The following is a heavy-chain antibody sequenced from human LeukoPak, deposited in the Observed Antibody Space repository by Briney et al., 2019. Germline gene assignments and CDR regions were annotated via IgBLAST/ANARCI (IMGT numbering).Heavy chain of an antibody. J-gene: IGHJ3*02. D-gene: IGHD2-2*01. Sequence: SQTLSLTCTVSGGSISSDNYFWNWIRQPAGKGLEWIGLIYSSGNTNYSPSLMSRVTISVDTSKNQFSLKLSSVTAADTAVYYCARGWEVPGVIPAALEAFDIWGQGTMVTVSS. CDR2: IYSSGNT. CDR3: ARGWEVPGVIPAALEAFDI. V-gene: IGHV4-61*02. CDR1: GGSISSDNYF.